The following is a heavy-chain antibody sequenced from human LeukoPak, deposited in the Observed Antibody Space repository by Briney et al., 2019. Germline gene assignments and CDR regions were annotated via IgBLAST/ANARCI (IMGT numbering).Heavy chain of an antibody. V-gene: IGHV1-18*01. J-gene: IGHJ4*02. CDR3: ARGAADYYDSSGYY. CDR2: ISAYNGNT. D-gene: IGHD3-22*01. CDR1: GYTFTSYG. Sequence: ASVKVSCKASGYTFTSYGISWVRQAPGQGLEWMGWISAYNGNTNYAQKLQGRVTMTTDTSTSTAYMELRSLRSDDAAVYYCARGAADYYDSSGYYWGQGTLVTVPS.